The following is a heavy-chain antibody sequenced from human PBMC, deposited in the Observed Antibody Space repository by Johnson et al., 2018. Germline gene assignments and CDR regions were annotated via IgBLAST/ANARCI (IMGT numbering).Heavy chain of an antibody. CDR1: GFTFSSYG. CDR3: AKDWGNYYYGMDV. D-gene: IGHD3-16*01. J-gene: IGHJ6*02. CDR2: ISYDGSNK. Sequence: VQLVESGGGVVQPGRSLRLSCAASGFTFSSYGMHWVRQAPGKGLEWVAVISYDGSNKYYADSVKGRFTISRDNSKNTLYLQMNSLRAEDTAVYYCAKDWGNYYYGMDVWGQGTTVTVSS. V-gene: IGHV3-30*18.